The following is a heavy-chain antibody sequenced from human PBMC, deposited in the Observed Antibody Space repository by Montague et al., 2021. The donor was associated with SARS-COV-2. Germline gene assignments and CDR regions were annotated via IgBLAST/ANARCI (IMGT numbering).Heavy chain of an antibody. D-gene: IGHD3-22*01. CDR2: INHRGTS. Sequence: SETLSLTCAVYGGSFSDYYWSWIRQPPGKGLEWIGEINHRGTSKYNTSLKSRVSISLDTSKNQFSLYLSSVTAADTAVYYCARGRQHFNMIVVVMTGGEYYFDXGGQGTLVTVSS. CDR3: ARGRQHFNMIVVVMTGGEYYFDX. V-gene: IGHV4-34*01. CDR1: GGSFSDYY. J-gene: IGHJ4*02.